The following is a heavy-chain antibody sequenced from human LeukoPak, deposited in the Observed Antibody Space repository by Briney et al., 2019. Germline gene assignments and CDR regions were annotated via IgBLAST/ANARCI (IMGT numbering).Heavy chain of an antibody. CDR1: GFTFSSYG. D-gene: IGHD3-22*01. CDR2: IRYDGSNK. Sequence: PGGSLRLSCAASGFTFSSYGMHWVRQAPGKGLEWVAFIRYDGSNKYYADSVKGRFTISRDNSKNTLYLQMNSLRAEDTAVYYCAKDNGVITMILYYYMDVWGKGTTVTISS. CDR3: AKDNGVITMILYYYMDV. J-gene: IGHJ6*03. V-gene: IGHV3-30*02.